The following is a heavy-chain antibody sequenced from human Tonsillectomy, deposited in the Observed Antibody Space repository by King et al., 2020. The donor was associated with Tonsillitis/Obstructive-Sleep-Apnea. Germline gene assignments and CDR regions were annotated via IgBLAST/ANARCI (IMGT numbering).Heavy chain of an antibody. CDR3: ASTGGYYYYYMDV. CDR2: IYYSWST. D-gene: IGHD3-16*01. J-gene: IGHJ6*03. Sequence: QLQESGPGLVKPSETLSLTCTVSGGSISSSSYYWGWIRQPPGKGLEWIGSIYYSWSTYYNPSLKSRVTISVDTSKNQFSLKLSSVTAADTAVYYCASTGGYYYYYMDVWGKGTTVTVSS. V-gene: IGHV4-39*01. CDR1: GGSISSSSYY.